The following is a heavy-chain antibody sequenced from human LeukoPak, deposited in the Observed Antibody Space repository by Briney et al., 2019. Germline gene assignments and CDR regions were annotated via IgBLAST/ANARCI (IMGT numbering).Heavy chain of an antibody. D-gene: IGHD3-10*01. V-gene: IGHV3-7*04. Sequence: GSLRLSCAASGFTFSSYWMSWVRQAPGKGLEWVANIKQDGSEKYYVDSVKGRFTISRDDAKNSVYLRMNTLRAEDTAVYYCARDGINYWGQGTLVTVSS. CDR1: GFTFSSYW. CDR2: IKQDGSEK. J-gene: IGHJ4*02. CDR3: ARDGINY.